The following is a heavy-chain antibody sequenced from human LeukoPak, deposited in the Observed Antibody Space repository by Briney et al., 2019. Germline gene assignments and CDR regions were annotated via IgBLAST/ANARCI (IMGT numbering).Heavy chain of an antibody. CDR1: GVSISTSY. CDR3: ARVAATADYFDY. CDR2: IYSSGST. J-gene: IGHJ4*02. V-gene: IGHV4-59*01. D-gene: IGHD2-15*01. Sequence: TSETLSLTCTVSGVSISTSYWSWIRQPPGKGLEWIGYIYSSGSTNYNPSLKSRVTISVDTSKNQFSLRLTSVTAADAAVFYCARVAATADYFDYWGQGTLVTVSS.